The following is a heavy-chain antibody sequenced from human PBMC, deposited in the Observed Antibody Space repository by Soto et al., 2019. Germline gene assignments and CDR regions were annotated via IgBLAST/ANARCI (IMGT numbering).Heavy chain of an antibody. Sequence: EVQLVESGGGLVQPGGSLRLSCAASGFTFSSYSMNWVRQAPGKGLEWVSYISSSSSTIYYADSVKGRFTISRDNAKNALYLQMNRLRDEDTAVHYCARDLGYGLFDYWGQGTLVTVSS. CDR3: ARDLGYGLFDY. D-gene: IGHD5-18*01. CDR1: GFTFSSYS. CDR2: ISSSSSTI. V-gene: IGHV3-48*02. J-gene: IGHJ4*02.